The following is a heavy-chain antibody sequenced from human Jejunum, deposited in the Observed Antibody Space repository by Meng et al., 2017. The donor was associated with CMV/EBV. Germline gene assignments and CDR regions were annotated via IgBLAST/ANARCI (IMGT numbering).Heavy chain of an antibody. CDR2: ISSSGSTI. J-gene: IGHJ6*02. CDR3: AREARYYDSSGTSSGMDV. Sequence: SDYYMSWIRPAPGKELEWVSYISSSGSTIYYADSVKGRFTISRDNAKNSLYLQMNSLRAEDTAVYYCAREARYYDSSGTSSGMDVWGQGTTVTVSS. CDR1: SDYY. V-gene: IGHV3-11*04. D-gene: IGHD3-22*01.